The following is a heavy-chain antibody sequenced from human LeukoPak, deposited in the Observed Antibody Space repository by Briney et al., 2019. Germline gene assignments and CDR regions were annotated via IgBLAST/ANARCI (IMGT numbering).Heavy chain of an antibody. V-gene: IGHV3-21*01. Sequence: GGSLRLSCAASGFTFSSYSMNWVRQAPGKGLEWVSSISSSSSYIYYADSVKGRFTISRDNAKNSLYLQMNSLRAEDTAVYYCARDRGFYDLLGYWGQGTLVTVSS. D-gene: IGHD5/OR15-5a*01. CDR1: GFTFSSYS. CDR2: ISSSSSYI. CDR3: ARDRGFYDLLGY. J-gene: IGHJ4*02.